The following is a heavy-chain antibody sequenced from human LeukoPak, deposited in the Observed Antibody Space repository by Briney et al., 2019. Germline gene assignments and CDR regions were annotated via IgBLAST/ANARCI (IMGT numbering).Heavy chain of an antibody. CDR2: IYYSGST. D-gene: IGHD4-23*01. CDR3: ARGGLRWLVPNWFDP. V-gene: IGHV4-59*01. Sequence: PSETLSLTCTVSGGSISSYYWSWIRQPPGKGLEWIGYIYYSGSTNYNPSLKSRVTISVDASHNQFSLKLSSVTAADTAVYYCARGGLRWLVPNWFDPWGQGTLVTVSS. J-gene: IGHJ5*02. CDR1: GGSISSYY.